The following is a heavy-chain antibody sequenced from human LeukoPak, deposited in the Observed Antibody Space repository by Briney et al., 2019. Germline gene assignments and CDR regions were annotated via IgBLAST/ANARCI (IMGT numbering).Heavy chain of an antibody. CDR3: ARGVVVPAVIPINWFDP. Sequence: SETLSLTCTVSGGSISSSSYYWGWIRQPPGKGLEWIGYIYYSGSTNYNPSLKGRVAISVDTSKNQFSLKLSSVTAADTAVYYCARGVVVPAVIPINWFDPWGQGTLVTVSS. D-gene: IGHD2-2*01. CDR1: GGSISSSSYY. CDR2: IYYSGST. V-gene: IGHV4-61*05. J-gene: IGHJ5*02.